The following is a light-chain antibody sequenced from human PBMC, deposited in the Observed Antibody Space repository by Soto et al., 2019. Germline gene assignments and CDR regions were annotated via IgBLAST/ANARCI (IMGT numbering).Light chain of an antibody. CDR2: SAS. CDR1: QDISVY. CDR3: QQFNPALLT. J-gene: IGKJ5*01. V-gene: IGKV1-27*01. Sequence: DIPMTQSPSSLSESVGDRVTITCRASQDISVYLAWYQQKPGKVPKLLIYSASTLQSGVPSRFSGSGSGTEFTLTNRSLQPEDVANYYCQQFNPALLTFGQGTRVEIK.